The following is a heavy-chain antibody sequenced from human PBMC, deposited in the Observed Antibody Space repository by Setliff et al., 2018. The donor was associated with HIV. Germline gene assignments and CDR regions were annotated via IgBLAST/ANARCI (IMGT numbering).Heavy chain of an antibody. CDR1: GSTFIPYH. D-gene: IGHD2-21*01. V-gene: IGHV1-8*02. CDR3: ARDLRIPYYGMDV. Sequence: ASVKVSCKASGSTFIPYHVHWVRQATGQGLEWMGWMNPNSGNTGYAQQFHGRVTMTRNPYISTAYMELNRLSSEDTAVYYCARDLRIPYYGMDVWGQGTTVTVSS. CDR2: MNPNSGNT. J-gene: IGHJ6*02.